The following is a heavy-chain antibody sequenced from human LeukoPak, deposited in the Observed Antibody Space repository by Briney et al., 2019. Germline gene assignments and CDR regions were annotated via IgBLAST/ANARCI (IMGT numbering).Heavy chain of an antibody. J-gene: IGHJ4*02. D-gene: IGHD1-26*01. V-gene: IGHV3-48*04. CDR2: ISSSSSTI. Sequence: GGSLRLSCAASGFTFSSYSMNWVRQAPGKGLEWVSYISSSSSTIYYADSVKGRFTISRDNAKNSLYLQMNSLRAEDTAVYYCARDLYSGSYSPSDYWGQGTLVTVSS. CDR1: GFTFSSYS. CDR3: ARDLYSGSYSPSDY.